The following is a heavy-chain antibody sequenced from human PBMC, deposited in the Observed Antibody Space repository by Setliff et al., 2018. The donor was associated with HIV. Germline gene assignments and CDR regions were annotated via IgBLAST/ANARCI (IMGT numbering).Heavy chain of an antibody. V-gene: IGHV4-34*01. CDR1: GGSFSGYF. CDR3: ARSGALATSTWSPFDY. CDR2: INHSGST. J-gene: IGHJ4*01. Sequence: SETLSLTCAVYGGSFSGYFWSWIRQSPGKGLQWIGEINHSGSTTCNPSLKSRVTISVDTSKNQFSLKLSAVTAADTALYYCARSGALATSTWSPFDYWGHGNQVTVSS. D-gene: IGHD6-19*01.